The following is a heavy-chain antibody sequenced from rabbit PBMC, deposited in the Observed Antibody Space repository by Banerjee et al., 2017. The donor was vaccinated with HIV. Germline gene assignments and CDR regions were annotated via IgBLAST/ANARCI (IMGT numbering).Heavy chain of an antibody. J-gene: IGHJ4*01. V-gene: IGHV1S40*01. CDR3: ATNSGLGGFKL. CDR1: GFDLSSYYD. Sequence: EESGGGLFQPGGSLTLTCTASGFDLSSYYDMCWVRQAPGKGLELIACIYTSIGSTWYASWAKGRFTISKTSSTTVTLQMTSLTAADTATYFCATNSGLGGFKLWGPGTLVTVS. D-gene: IGHD4-1*01. CDR2: IYTSIGST.